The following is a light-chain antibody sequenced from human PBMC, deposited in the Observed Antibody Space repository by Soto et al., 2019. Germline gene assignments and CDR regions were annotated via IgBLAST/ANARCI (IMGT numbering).Light chain of an antibody. CDR3: QQSYSTPRT. V-gene: IGKV1-9*01. J-gene: IGKJ1*01. CDR2: AAS. Sequence: IQLTQSPSPLSASVGDRVTITCRASQGISSYLAWYQQKPGKAPKLLIYAASTLQSGVPSRFSGSGSGTDFTLIISSLQPEDFATYYCQQSYSTPRTFGQGTKVDI. CDR1: QGISSY.